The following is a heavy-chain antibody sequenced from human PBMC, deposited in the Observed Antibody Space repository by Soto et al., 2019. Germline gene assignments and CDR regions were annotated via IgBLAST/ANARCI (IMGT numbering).Heavy chain of an antibody. D-gene: IGHD6-13*01. CDR1: GFTFSSYA. V-gene: IGHV3-30-3*01. J-gene: IGHJ4*02. CDR2: ISYDGSNK. CDR3: ARGPVAAAGTFY. Sequence: QVQLVESGGGVVQPGRSLRLSCAASGFTFSSYAMHWVRQAPGKGLEWVAVISYDGSNKYYADSVKGRFTISGDNSKNTLYLQMNSLRAEDTAVYYCARGPVAAAGTFYWGQGTLVTVSS.